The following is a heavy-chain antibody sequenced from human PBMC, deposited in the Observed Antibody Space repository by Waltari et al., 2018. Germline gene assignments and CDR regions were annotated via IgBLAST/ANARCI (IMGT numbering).Heavy chain of an antibody. CDR1: GFTFSSYA. CDR3: ARVVYYDSSGYYDY. D-gene: IGHD3-22*01. J-gene: IGHJ4*02. CDR2: ISYDGSNK. V-gene: IGHV3-30-3*01. Sequence: QVQLVESGGGVVQPGRSLRLSCAASGFTFSSYAMHWVRQAPGKGLEWVAVISYDGSNKYYADSVNGRFTISRDNSKNTLYLQMNSLRAEDTAVYYCARVVYYDSSGYYDYWGQGTLVTVSS.